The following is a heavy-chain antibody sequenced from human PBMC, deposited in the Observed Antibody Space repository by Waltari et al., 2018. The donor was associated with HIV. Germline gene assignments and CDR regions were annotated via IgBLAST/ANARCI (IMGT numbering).Heavy chain of an antibody. D-gene: IGHD1-26*01. CDR3: ARVRMGAGDAFDV. Sequence: LVQSGAEVKKHGQSLKISCRDSGYSFVGFLIGWVRQTPGKGLDWVVNIYPADSDTKYSPTFEGQVTMSRDETVNTAYLQWRRLKSSDTGTYFCARVRMGAGDAFDVWGQGTTVTVSS. CDR1: GYSFVGFL. V-gene: IGHV5-51*01. J-gene: IGHJ3*01. CDR2: IYPADSDT.